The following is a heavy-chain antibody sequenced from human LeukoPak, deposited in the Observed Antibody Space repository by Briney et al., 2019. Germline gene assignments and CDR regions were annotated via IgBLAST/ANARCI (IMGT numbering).Heavy chain of an antibody. Sequence: SETLSLXCAVYGGSFSGYYWSWIRQPPGKGLEWIGEINHSGSTNYNPSLKSRVTISVDTSKNQFSLKLSSVTAADTAVYYCASPYGDYNGAFDIWGQGTMVTVSS. CDR3: ASPYGDYNGAFDI. CDR2: INHSGST. J-gene: IGHJ3*02. V-gene: IGHV4-34*01. D-gene: IGHD4-17*01. CDR1: GGSFSGYY.